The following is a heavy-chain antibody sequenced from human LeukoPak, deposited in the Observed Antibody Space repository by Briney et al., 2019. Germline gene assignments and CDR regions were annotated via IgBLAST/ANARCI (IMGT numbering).Heavy chain of an antibody. V-gene: IGHV1-18*01. D-gene: IGHD3-22*01. J-gene: IGHJ4*02. CDR3: GRHEYYYDSSGYYGY. CDR1: GYTFTSYG. Sequence: ASVKVSCKASGYTFTSYGISWVRQAPGQGLEWMGWISAYNGNTNYAQKLQGRVTMTTDTSTSTAYMELRSLRSDDRAVYYCGRHEYYYDSSGYYGYWGQGTLVTVSS. CDR2: ISAYNGNT.